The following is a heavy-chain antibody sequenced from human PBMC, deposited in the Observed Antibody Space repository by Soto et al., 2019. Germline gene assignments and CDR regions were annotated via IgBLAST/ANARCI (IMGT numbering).Heavy chain of an antibody. Sequence: SETLSLTCTASGASISPYYWSWIRQPPGKELEWIGYIYYRGTTNYSPSLKSRVTISVDTSKNQFSLKLSSVTAADTAVYYCARGKRTLLWFGHYFDYWGQGTLVTVSS. CDR2: IYYRGTT. CDR3: ARGKRTLLWFGHYFDY. J-gene: IGHJ4*02. CDR1: GASISPYY. D-gene: IGHD3-10*01. V-gene: IGHV4-59*12.